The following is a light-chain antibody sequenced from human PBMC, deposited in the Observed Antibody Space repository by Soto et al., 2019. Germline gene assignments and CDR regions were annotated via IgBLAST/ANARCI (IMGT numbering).Light chain of an antibody. Sequence: ALTQPPSASGSPGQSVTISCTGTSSDVGGYNYVSWYQQYPGKAPKLMLYEVSTRPSGVPDRFSGSKSGNTASLTVSGLQAEDEADYYCSSYSDSTIYVVFGGGTQLTVL. CDR1: SSDVGGYNY. CDR2: EVS. V-gene: IGLV2-8*01. J-gene: IGLJ2*01. CDR3: SSYSDSTIYVV.